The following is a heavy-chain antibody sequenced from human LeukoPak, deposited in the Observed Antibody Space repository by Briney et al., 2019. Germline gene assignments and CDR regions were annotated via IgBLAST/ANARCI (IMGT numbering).Heavy chain of an antibody. V-gene: IGHV3-23*01. Sequence: GWSLRLSCAASGFTFSGYAMNWVRQAPGKGLEWVSGVGGSGGSTYYADSVKGRFTISRDNSKNTLYLQMNSLRAEDTAVYYCAKAYGSGYYYSYFDYWGQGTLVTVSS. CDR3: AKAYGSGYYYSYFDY. J-gene: IGHJ4*02. D-gene: IGHD3-10*01. CDR2: VGGSGGST. CDR1: GFTFSGYA.